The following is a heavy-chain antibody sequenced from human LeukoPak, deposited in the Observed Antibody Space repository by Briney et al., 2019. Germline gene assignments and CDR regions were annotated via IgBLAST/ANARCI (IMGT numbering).Heavy chain of an antibody. CDR3: ARALYYYGSGSYLYGMDV. CDR1: GGTFISYA. CDR2: IIPILGIA. J-gene: IGHJ6*02. Sequence: GASVKVSCKASGGTFISYAISWVRQAPGQGLEWMGRIIPILGIANYAQKFQGRVTITADKSTSTAYMELSSLRSEDTAVYYCARALYYYGSGSYLYGMDVWGQGTTVTVSS. D-gene: IGHD3-10*01. V-gene: IGHV1-69*04.